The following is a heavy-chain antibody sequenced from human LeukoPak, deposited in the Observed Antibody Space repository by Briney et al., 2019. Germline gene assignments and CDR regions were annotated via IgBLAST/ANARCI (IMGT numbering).Heavy chain of an antibody. J-gene: IGHJ4*02. CDR1: GFNFSDYY. V-gene: IGHV3-33*08. Sequence: GGSLRLSCAASGFNFSDYYMSWIRQAPGKGLEWVAVIWYDGSNKYYADSVKGRFTISRDNSKNTLYLQMNSLRAEDTAVYYCARDPSITMVRENLFDYWGQGTLVTVSS. CDR3: ARDPSITMVRENLFDY. D-gene: IGHD3-10*01. CDR2: IWYDGSNK.